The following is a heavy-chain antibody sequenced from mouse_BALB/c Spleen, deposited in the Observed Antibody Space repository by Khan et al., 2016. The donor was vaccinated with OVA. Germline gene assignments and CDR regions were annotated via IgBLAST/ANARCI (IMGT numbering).Heavy chain of an antibody. V-gene: IGHV5-6-4*01. CDR3: SRDGNYAHWYFDG. CDR1: GFTFSSYT. CDR2: ISSGATYT. J-gene: IGHJ1*01. Sequence: EVELVESGGGLVKPGGSLKLSCAASGFTFSSYTLSWVRQTPEMRLEWVATISSGATYTYYPASVKGRFTISRDNAKNTLYLQMSSLKSEDTAMYYCSRDGNYAHWYFDGWGAGTTVTVSS. D-gene: IGHD2-1*01.